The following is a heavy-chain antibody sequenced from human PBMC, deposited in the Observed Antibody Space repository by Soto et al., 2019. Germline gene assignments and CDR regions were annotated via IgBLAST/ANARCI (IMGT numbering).Heavy chain of an antibody. CDR2: IIPIFGTA. CDR1: GGTFSSYA. V-gene: IGHV1-69*13. D-gene: IGHD6-13*01. Sequence: SVKVSCKASGGTFSSYAISWVRQAPGQGLEWMGGIIPIFGTANYAQKFQGRVTITADESTSTAYMELSSLRSEDTAVYYCARDLQLVRYYYGMDVWGQGTTVTVSS. J-gene: IGHJ6*02. CDR3: ARDLQLVRYYYGMDV.